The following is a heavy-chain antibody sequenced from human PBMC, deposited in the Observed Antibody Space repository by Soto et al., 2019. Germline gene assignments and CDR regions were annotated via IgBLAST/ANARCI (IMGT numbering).Heavy chain of an antibody. D-gene: IGHD2-21*02. V-gene: IGHV3-21*01. Sequence: GGSLRLSCAASGFTFSSYSMNWVRQAPGKGLEWVSSISSSSSYIYYADSVKGRFTISRDNAKNSLYLQMNSLRAEDTAVYYCARDSCGGDCYYLHYFDYWGQGTLVTVS. CDR3: ARDSCGGDCYYLHYFDY. J-gene: IGHJ4*02. CDR2: ISSSSSYI. CDR1: GFTFSSYS.